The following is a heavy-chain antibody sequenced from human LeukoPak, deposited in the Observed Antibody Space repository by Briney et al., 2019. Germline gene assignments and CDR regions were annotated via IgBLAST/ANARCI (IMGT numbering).Heavy chain of an antibody. V-gene: IGHV1-69*04. CDR1: GGTFSSYA. CDR2: IIPILGIA. J-gene: IGHJ4*02. D-gene: IGHD4-11*01. CDR3: ARTDYSNYSWDY. Sequence: SVKVSCKASGGTFSSYAISWVRQAPGQGLEWMGRIIPILGIANYAQKLQGRVTMTTDTSTSTAYMELRSLRSDDTAVYYCARTDYSNYSWDYWGQGTLVTVSS.